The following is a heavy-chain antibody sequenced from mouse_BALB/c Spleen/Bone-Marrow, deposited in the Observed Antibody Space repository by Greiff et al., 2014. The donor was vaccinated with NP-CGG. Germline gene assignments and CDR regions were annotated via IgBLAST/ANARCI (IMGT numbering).Heavy chain of an antibody. D-gene: IGHD1-1*02. Sequence: VQLQQPGPELVKPGASVKISCKASGYTFTDYNMHWVKQSHGKSLEWIGYIYPYNGGTGYNQKFKSKATLTVDNSSSTAYMELRSLTSEDSAVYYCAISKGGNYYAMDYWGQGTSVTVSS. CDR3: AISKGGNYYAMDY. V-gene: IGHV1S29*02. CDR1: GYTFTDYN. CDR2: IYPYNGGT. J-gene: IGHJ4*01.